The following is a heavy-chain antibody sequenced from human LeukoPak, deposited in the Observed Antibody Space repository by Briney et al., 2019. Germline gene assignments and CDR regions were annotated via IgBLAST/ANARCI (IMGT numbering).Heavy chain of an antibody. D-gene: IGHD6-6*01. V-gene: IGHV3-23*01. J-gene: IGHJ4*02. CDR2: ISGSGGST. Sequence: GGSLRLSCAASGFTCSSYAMSWVLQAPGKGLEWVSAISGSGGSTYYADSVKGRFSISRDNSKNSLYLQMNSLRAEDTAVYYCARSRGYNAARRHFDYWGQGTLVTVSS. CDR1: GFTCSSYA. CDR3: ARSRGYNAARRHFDY.